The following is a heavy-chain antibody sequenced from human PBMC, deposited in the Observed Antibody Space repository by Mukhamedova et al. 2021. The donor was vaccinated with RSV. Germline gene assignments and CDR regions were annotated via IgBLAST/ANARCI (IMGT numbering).Heavy chain of an antibody. V-gene: IGHV3-33*01. CDR2: IWYDGSEK. D-gene: IGHD3-22*01. CDR1: SHG. CDR3: GREDSSGYYNGVAY. Sequence: SHGMHWVRHAPGKGLEWVAVIWYDGSEKYYADSVKGRFTISRDNSKNTLYLQMNSLRAEDTAVYYCGREDSSGYYNGVAYWGQGT. J-gene: IGHJ4*02.